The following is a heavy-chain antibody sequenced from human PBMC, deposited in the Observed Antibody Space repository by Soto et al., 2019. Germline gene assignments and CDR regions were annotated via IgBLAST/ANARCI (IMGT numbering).Heavy chain of an antibody. Sequence: DVQLLESGGGIVQPGGSLRLSCTASGFPFISYWMHWVRQAPGKGLVWVSRINSDGSIINYADSVKGRFTISRDNAKNTVDLKMNSLRGEDTAVYFCVRGEYRAYWVDPWGQGTLVTVSS. CDR3: VRGEYRAYWVDP. V-gene: IGHV3-74*01. J-gene: IGHJ5*02. CDR1: GFPFISYW. CDR2: INSDGSII. D-gene: IGHD5-12*01.